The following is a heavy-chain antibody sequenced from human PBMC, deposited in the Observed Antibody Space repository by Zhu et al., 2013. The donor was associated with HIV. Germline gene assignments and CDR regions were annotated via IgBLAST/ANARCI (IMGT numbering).Heavy chain of an antibody. CDR3: AREVILLVILYYYGMDV. Sequence: QVQLVQSGAEVKKPGASVKVSCKASGYTFTGYYMHWVRQAPGQGLEWMGWISGYNGNANYAQKFQGRITMTTDPATSTVYVELRSLRSDDTAVYYCAREVILLVILYYYGMDVWGQGTTVTVSS. CDR1: GYTFTGYY. V-gene: IGHV1-18*04. CDR2: ISGYNGNA. J-gene: IGHJ6*02. D-gene: IGHD3-22*01.